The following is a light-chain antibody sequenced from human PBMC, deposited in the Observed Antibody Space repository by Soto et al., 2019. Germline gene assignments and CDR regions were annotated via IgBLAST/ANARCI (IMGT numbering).Light chain of an antibody. J-gene: IGLJ2*01. CDR2: EVS. CDR3: CSYAGSNSYVV. CDR1: SSDVGSYNL. V-gene: IGLV2-23*02. Sequence: QSALTQPASVSGSPGQSITISCTGTSSDVGSYNLVSWCQQHPGKAPKLMIYEVSERPSGVSNRFSGSKSGNTASLTISGLQAEDEADYYCCSYAGSNSYVVFGGGTKLTVL.